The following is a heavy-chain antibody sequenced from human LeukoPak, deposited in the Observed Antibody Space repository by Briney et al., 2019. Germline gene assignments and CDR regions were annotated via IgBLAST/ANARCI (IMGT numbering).Heavy chain of an antibody. V-gene: IGHV3-74*01. CDR1: GYSFSNYW. Sequence: PGGSLILSCAASGYSFSNYWMHWVRQAPGKGLVWVSHINNDGSSTNYADSVKGRFTVSRDNAKNTLYLQMNSLRAEDTAMYYCARDNGGIDYWGQGALVTVSS. J-gene: IGHJ4*02. CDR2: INNDGSST. D-gene: IGHD4-23*01. CDR3: ARDNGGIDY.